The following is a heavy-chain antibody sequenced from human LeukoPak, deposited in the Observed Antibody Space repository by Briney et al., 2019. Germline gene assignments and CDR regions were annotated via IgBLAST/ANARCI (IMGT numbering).Heavy chain of an antibody. Sequence: SETLSLTCTVSGGSISSSSYYWGWIRQPPGKGREWIGSIYYSGSTYYNPSLKSRVTISVDTSKNQFSLKLSSVTAADTAVYYCAAGTTNWFDPWGQGTLVTVSS. CDR1: GGSISSSSYY. D-gene: IGHD1-1*01. CDR3: AAGTTNWFDP. J-gene: IGHJ5*02. CDR2: IYYSGST. V-gene: IGHV4-39*01.